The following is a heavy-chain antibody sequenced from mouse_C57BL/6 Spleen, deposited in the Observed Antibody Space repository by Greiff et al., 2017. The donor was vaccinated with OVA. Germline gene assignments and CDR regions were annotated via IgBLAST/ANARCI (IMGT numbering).Heavy chain of an antibody. CDR3: AIYYYGSSYDWYFDV. D-gene: IGHD1-1*01. Sequence: VQLQQPGTELVKPGASVKLSCKASGYTFTSYWMHWVKQRPGQGLEWIGNINPSNGGTNYNEKFKSKATLTVAKSSSTAYMQLSSLTSDDSAVYYCAIYYYGSSYDWYFDVWGTGTTVTVSS. V-gene: IGHV1-53*01. J-gene: IGHJ1*03. CDR2: INPSNGGT. CDR1: GYTFTSYW.